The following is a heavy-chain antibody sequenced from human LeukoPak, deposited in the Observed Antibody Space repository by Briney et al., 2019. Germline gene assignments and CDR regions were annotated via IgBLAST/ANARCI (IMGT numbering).Heavy chain of an antibody. D-gene: IGHD6-13*01. CDR2: IYYSGST. J-gene: IGHJ4*02. CDR3: ARAATELVFDY. CDR1: GGSINNYY. V-gene: IGHV4-59*01. Sequence: PSETLSLTCTVSGGSINNYYWSWIRQPPGKGLEWIGYIYYSGSTNYNPSLKSRVTISVDTSKSQFSLKLSSVTAADTAVYYCARAATELVFDYWGQGTLVTVSS.